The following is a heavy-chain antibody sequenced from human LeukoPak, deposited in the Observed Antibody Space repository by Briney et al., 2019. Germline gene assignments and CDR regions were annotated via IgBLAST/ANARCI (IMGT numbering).Heavy chain of an antibody. V-gene: IGHV3-23*01. J-gene: IGHJ4*02. Sequence: GGSLRLSCAASGFTFSSYAMSWVRQAPGKGLEWVSAISGSGGSTYYADSVKGRFTISRDNSKNTLYPQMNSLRAEDTAVYYCARPPSRIQMERRGYFDYWGQGTLVTVSS. CDR2: ISGSGGST. D-gene: IGHD1-1*01. CDR3: ARPPSRIQMERRGYFDY. CDR1: GFTFSSYA.